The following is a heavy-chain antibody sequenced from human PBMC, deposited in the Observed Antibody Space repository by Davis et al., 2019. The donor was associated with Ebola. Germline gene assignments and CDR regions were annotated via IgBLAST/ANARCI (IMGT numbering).Heavy chain of an antibody. J-gene: IGHJ2*01. D-gene: IGHD3-22*01. CDR1: SGSISGYY. Sequence: SETLSLTCTVSSGSISGYYWSWIRQPPGTGLEWIGYIYYSGSTNYNPSLKSRVTISVDTSKNQFSLKLSSVTAADTAVYYCARHSYYYDSSGYFSGYWYFDLWGRGTLVTVSS. CDR3: ARHSYYYDSSGYFSGYWYFDL. CDR2: IYYSGST. V-gene: IGHV4-59*08.